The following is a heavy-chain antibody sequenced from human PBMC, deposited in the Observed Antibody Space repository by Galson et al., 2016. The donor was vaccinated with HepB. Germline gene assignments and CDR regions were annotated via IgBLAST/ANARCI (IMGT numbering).Heavy chain of an antibody. Sequence: QSGAEVKKPGESLKISCKGSGYNFGTYWIAWVRQMPGKGLEWMGVIHPGDSDTSYSPSFQGQVTISVDKSITTAYLQWSSRKASDTPMYYCARPADNPVYYFDYWGQGTLVTVSS. J-gene: IGHJ4*02. D-gene: IGHD5/OR15-5a*01. CDR1: GYNFGTYW. CDR3: ARPADNPVYYFDY. V-gene: IGHV5-51*01. CDR2: IHPGDSDT.